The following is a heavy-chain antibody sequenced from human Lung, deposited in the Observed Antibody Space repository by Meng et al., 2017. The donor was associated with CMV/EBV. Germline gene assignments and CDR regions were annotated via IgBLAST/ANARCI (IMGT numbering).Heavy chain of an antibody. J-gene: IGHJ6*02. V-gene: IGHV3-7*01. Sequence: GESLKISCAASGFTFSSYWMSWVRQAPGKGLEWVANIKQDGSEKYYVDSVKGRFTISRDNAKNSLYLQMNSLRAEDTAVYYCARVSGIAVAGTLGFGYYYYGMDVWGQGTXVTVSS. CDR3: ARVSGIAVAGTLGFGYYYYGMDV. CDR1: GFTFSSYW. CDR2: IKQDGSEK. D-gene: IGHD6-19*01.